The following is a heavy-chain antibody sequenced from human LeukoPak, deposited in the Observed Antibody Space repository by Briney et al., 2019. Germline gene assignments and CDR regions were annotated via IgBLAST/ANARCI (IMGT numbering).Heavy chain of an antibody. CDR1: GGSISSSSYY. D-gene: IGHD6-6*01. CDR3: AREDDPDMAAPFHDY. CDR2: IYHSGST. V-gene: IGHV4-39*07. Sequence: SETLSLTCTVSGGSISSSSYYWGWIRQPPGKGLEWIGYIYHSGSTYYNPSLKSRVTISIDRSKNQFSLKLNSVTAADTAVYYCAREDDPDMAAPFHDYWGQGTLVTVSS. J-gene: IGHJ4*02.